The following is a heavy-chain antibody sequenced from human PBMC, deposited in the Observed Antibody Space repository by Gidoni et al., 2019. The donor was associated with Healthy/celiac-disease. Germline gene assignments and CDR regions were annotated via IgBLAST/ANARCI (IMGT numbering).Heavy chain of an antibody. CDR2: TYYSGST. Sequence: QVQLQESGPGLVKPSQTLSLNCTVSGSSISSGGYYRSWIRQHPGKGLEWIGYTYYSGSTYYNPSLKGRVTISVDTSKNQFSLKLSSVTAADTAVYYCAAWGRYCSGGSCYSPYGMDVWGQGTTVTVSS. CDR3: AAWGRYCSGGSCYSPYGMDV. V-gene: IGHV4-31*03. D-gene: IGHD2-15*01. J-gene: IGHJ6*02. CDR1: GSSISSGGYY.